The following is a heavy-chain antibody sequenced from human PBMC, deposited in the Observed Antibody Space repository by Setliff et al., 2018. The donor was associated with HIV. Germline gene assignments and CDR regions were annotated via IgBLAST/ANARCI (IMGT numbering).Heavy chain of an antibody. Sequence: PPGKGLEWIGNIHSSGITYYKPSLKSRLTISLDTSKNQFSLKLSSVTAADTAVYYCATHASTVQDAMDVWGQGTTVTVSS. D-gene: IGHD4-4*01. V-gene: IGHV4-39*01. J-gene: IGHJ6*02. CDR2: IHSSGIT. CDR3: ATHASTVQDAMDV.